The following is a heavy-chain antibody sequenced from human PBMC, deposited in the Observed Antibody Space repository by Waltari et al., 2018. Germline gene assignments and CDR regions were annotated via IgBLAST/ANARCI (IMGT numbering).Heavy chain of an antibody. D-gene: IGHD1-1*01. CDR2: IYYSGRT. J-gene: IGHJ4*02. CDR1: GGSISSSSYY. Sequence: QLQLQESGPGLVKPSETLSLTCTVSGGSISSSSYYWGWIRQPPGKGLEWIGSIYYSGRTYYNPSLKSRVTISVDTSKNQFSLKLSSVTAADTAVYYCASSLPGTPFDYWGQGTLVTVSS. V-gene: IGHV4-39*07. CDR3: ASSLPGTPFDY.